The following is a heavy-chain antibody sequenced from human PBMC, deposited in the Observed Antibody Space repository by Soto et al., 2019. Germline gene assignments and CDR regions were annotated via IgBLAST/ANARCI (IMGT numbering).Heavy chain of an antibody. J-gene: IGHJ6*02. V-gene: IGHV3-30-3*01. D-gene: IGHD3-3*01. Sequence: QVQLVESGGGVVQPGRSLRLSCAASGFTFSSYAMHWVRQAPGKGLEWVAVISYDGSNKYYADSVKGRFTISRDNSKNTLYLQRNSLRAEDTAVYYCASPYDFWSGYSDQLYYYYGMDVWGQGTMVTVSS. CDR1: GFTFSSYA. CDR2: ISYDGSNK. CDR3: ASPYDFWSGYSDQLYYYYGMDV.